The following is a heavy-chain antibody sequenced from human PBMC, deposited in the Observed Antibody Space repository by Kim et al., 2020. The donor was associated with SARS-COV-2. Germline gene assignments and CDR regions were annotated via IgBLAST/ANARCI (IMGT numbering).Heavy chain of an antibody. J-gene: IGHJ1*01. Sequence: SETLSLTCAVYGGSLSDYYWSWIRQTPEKGLEWIGEISHSGTTNYNPSLASRVAFSIDTSKSQFSLTVTSVTAADTAVYYCTRKGDYFVTWSQGTLVTVSS. CDR2: ISHSGTT. D-gene: IGHD3-9*01. CDR3: TRKGDYFVT. CDR1: GGSLSDYY. V-gene: IGHV4-34*01.